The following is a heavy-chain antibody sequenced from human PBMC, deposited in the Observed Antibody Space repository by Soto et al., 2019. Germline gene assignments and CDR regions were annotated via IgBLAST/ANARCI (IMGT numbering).Heavy chain of an antibody. Sequence: QIALKESGPMLVKPTQTLTLTCTFLGFSLATSGVGVGWIRQPPGKALEWLALIYWYDGKHYRPSLGSRLTIAKDTSKNQVVLTLTNVDPVDTGTYFCAHRRYRLGNWAPLDFWGQGIPVTVSS. CDR3: AHRRYRLGNWAPLDF. D-gene: IGHD5-12*01. CDR1: GFSLATSGVG. V-gene: IGHV2-5*01. J-gene: IGHJ4*02. CDR2: IYWYDGK.